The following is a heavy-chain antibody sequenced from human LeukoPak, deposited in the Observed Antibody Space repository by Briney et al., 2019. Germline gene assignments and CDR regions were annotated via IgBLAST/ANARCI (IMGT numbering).Heavy chain of an antibody. CDR3: ARNYGHNSKYFDF. D-gene: IGHD4-17*01. CDR1: GYTFTDYF. J-gene: IGHJ4*01. Sequence: GASVKVSCKASGYTFTDYFIHWVRQAPGQGLEWMGWIRPNSDDTHYAQRFQGRVTMTRDTSVTTAHMELSSLRSDDTAIYYCARNYGHNSKYFDFWGHGTLVTVSS. V-gene: IGHV1-2*02. CDR2: IRPNSDDT.